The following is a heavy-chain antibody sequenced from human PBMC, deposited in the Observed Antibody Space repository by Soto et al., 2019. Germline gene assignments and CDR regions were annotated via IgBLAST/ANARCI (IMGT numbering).Heavy chain of an antibody. CDR3: AKDEYCSGGSCYGLVRGNWFDP. J-gene: IGHJ5*02. D-gene: IGHD2-15*01. CDR1: GFTFSSYA. CDR2: ISGSGGST. Sequence: PGGSLRLSCAASGFTFSSYAMHWVRQAPGKGLEWVSAISGSGGSTYYADSVKGRFTISRDNSKNTLYLQMNSLRAEDTAVYYCAKDEYCSGGSCYGLVRGNWFDPWGQGTLVTVSS. V-gene: IGHV3-23*01.